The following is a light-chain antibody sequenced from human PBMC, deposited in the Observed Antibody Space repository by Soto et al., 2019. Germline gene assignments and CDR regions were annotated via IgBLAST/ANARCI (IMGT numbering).Light chain of an antibody. CDR2: NNN. Sequence: QSVLTQPPSASGTPGQRVTISCSGGSSNIGTNAVNWYQQLPGTSPKLLIYNNNQRPSGVPDRFSGSKSGTSASLAISGLQSEDEADYYSAAWDDSLNGYVFGTGTNVTVL. CDR3: AAWDDSLNGYV. V-gene: IGLV1-44*01. J-gene: IGLJ1*01. CDR1: SSNIGTNA.